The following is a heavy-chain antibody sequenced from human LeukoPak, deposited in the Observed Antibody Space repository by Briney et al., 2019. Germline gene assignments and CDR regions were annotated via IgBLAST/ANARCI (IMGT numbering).Heavy chain of an antibody. CDR1: GFIFSSYW. CDR3: AKETEGYYFDY. D-gene: IGHD1-14*01. J-gene: IGHJ4*02. Sequence: GGSLRLSCAASGFIFSSYWMTWVRQAPGKGLEWVANIKQDGSEKYYVDSVKGRFTISRDNSKNTLYLQMNSLRAEDTAVYYCAKETEGYYFDYWGQGTLVTVSS. V-gene: IGHV3-7*05. CDR2: IKQDGSEK.